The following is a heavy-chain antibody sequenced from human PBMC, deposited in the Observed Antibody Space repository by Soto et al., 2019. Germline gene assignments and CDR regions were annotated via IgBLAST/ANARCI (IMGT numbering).Heavy chain of an antibody. V-gene: IGHV3-9*01. D-gene: IGHD4-17*01. J-gene: IGHJ3*02. CDR3: AKGPDYGDYAGAFDI. CDR2: ISWNSGSI. CDR1: GFTFDDYA. Sequence: PGGSLRLSCAASGFTFDDYAMHWVRQAPGKGLEWVSGISWNSGSIGYADSVKGRFTISRDNAKNSLYLQMNSLRAEDTALYYCAKGPDYGDYAGAFDIWGQGTMVTVPS.